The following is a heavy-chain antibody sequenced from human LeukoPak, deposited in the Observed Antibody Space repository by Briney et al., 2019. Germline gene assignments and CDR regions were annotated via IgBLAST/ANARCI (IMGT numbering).Heavy chain of an antibody. V-gene: IGHV4-34*01. CDR1: GGSFSAYY. Sequence: SETLPLTCAVYGGSFSAYYWSWIRQPPGKGLEWIGEINHSGSTNYNPSLKSRVTISIDTSKNQFSLEMSSVTAADTAVYYCARGRGARSSRWYNWFDPWGRGTLVTVSS. J-gene: IGHJ5*02. CDR2: INHSGST. CDR3: ARGRGARSSRWYNWFDP. D-gene: IGHD6-13*01.